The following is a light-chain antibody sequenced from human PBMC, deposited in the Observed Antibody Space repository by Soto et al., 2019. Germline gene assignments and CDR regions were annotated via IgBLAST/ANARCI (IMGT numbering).Light chain of an antibody. J-gene: IGKJ2*01. CDR3: EQYYSYPPYT. V-gene: IGKV1-8*01. Sequence: AIRMTQSPSSFSASTGDRVTITCRASQGISSYLAWYQQKPGKAPKLLIYAASTLQGGVTSRFSGSGSGTDFTLTISCLQSEDFAPYYCEQYYSYPPYTFGQGTKLEIK. CDR1: QGISSY. CDR2: AAS.